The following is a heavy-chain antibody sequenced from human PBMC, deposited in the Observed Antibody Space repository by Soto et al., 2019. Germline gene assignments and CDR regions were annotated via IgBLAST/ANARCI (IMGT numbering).Heavy chain of an antibody. CDR2: IKSKTDGGTT. CDR3: TTDPVTMIVVVPSSG. Sequence: PGWPLRLSCTASFFTFSNAWMNWVGQDPLKRLEWVGRIKSKTDGGTTDYAAPVKGRFTISRDDSKNTLYLQMNSLKTEDTAVYYCTTDPVTMIVVVPSSGWGQGTLVTVSS. D-gene: IGHD3-22*01. J-gene: IGHJ4*02. V-gene: IGHV3-15*07. CDR1: FFTFSNAW.